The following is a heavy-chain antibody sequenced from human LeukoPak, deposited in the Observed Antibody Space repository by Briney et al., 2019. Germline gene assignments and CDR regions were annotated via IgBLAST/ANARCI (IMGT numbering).Heavy chain of an antibody. Sequence: ASVKVSCKASGYTFTGYYMHWVRQAPGQGLEWMGRINPNSGGTNYAQKFQGRVTMTRDTSISTAYKELSRLRSDDTAVYYCARGLGQLVRTPYYYYYYMDVWGKGTTVTVSS. CDR2: INPNSGGT. D-gene: IGHD6-13*01. CDR3: ARGLGQLVRTPYYYYYYMDV. V-gene: IGHV1-2*06. J-gene: IGHJ6*03. CDR1: GYTFTGYY.